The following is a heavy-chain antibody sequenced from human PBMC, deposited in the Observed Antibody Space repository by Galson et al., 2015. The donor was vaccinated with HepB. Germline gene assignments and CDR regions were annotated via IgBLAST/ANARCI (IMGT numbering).Heavy chain of an antibody. J-gene: IGHJ4*02. V-gene: IGHV3-33*01. CDR2: IWYDGGNK. D-gene: IGHD2-2*01. CDR3: ARDRLRYCSSTSCLYFDY. CDR1: GFTFSSYG. Sequence: SLRLSCAASGFTFSSYGMHWVRQAPGKGLEWVAVIWYDGGNKYYADSVKGRFTISRDNSKNTLYLQMNSLRAEDTAVYYCARDRLRYCSSTSCLYFDYWGQGTLVTVSS.